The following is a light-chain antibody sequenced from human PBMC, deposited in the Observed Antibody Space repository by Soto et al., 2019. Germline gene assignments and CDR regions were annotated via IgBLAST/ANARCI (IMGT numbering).Light chain of an antibody. CDR1: QSISNW. V-gene: IGKV1-5*03. CDR2: KAS. CDR3: QQYNTYPYP. J-gene: IGKJ2*01. Sequence: DIQMTQSPSTLSASVGDRVTITCRASQSISNWLAWYQQKPGKAPKLLIYKASSLESGVPSRFSGSGSGTEFTLTISSLQPDDFATYFCQQYNTYPYPFGQGTKLEIK.